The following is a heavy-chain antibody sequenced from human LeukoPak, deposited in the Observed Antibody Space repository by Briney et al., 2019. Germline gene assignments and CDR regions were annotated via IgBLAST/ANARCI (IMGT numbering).Heavy chain of an antibody. V-gene: IGHV2-70*11. CDR3: ARIVAAAGNGFDT. CDR1: GFSLSTSGLC. CDR2: IDWDGDK. J-gene: IGHJ5*02. D-gene: IGHD6-13*01. Sequence: SGPTLVHPTQTLTLTCTLSGFSLSTSGLCVGWIRRPPGKALEWLARIDWDGDKHYRPSLKTRLTISKDTSKNQVVLTMTNMDPVDTATYYCARIVAAAGNGFDTWGQGTLVTVSS.